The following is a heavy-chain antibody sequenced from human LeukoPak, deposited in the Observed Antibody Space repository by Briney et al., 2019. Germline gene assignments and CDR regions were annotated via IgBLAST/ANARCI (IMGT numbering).Heavy chain of an antibody. CDR2: ISGSGGST. CDR3: AKSDYYDSSGYYYGSDY. CDR1: GFTFSNYD. D-gene: IGHD3-22*01. V-gene: IGHV3-23*01. Sequence: GGFLRLSCAASGFTFSNYDMHWVRQAPGKGLEWVSGISGSGGSTYYADSVKGRFTISRDNSKNTLYVQMNSLRAEDTAVYYCAKSDYYDSSGYYYGSDYWGQGTLVTVSS. J-gene: IGHJ4*02.